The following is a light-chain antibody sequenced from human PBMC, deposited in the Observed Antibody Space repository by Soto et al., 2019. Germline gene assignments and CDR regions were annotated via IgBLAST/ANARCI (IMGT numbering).Light chain of an antibody. J-gene: IGLJ1*01. CDR2: GVS. Sequence: QSALTQPASVSGSPGQSITISCTGTRSDIGGYNYVSWYQQHPGKAPKLMIYGVSTRPSGISDRFSASKSGHTASLTISGLQAEDEADYYCSSFTSNSTWVFGAGTKLTVL. V-gene: IGLV2-14*03. CDR1: RSDIGGYNY. CDR3: SSFTSNSTWV.